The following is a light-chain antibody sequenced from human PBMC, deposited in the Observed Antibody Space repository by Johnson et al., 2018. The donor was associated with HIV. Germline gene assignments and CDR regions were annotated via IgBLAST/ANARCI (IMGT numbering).Light chain of an antibody. Sequence: QSVLTQPPSVSAAPGQKVTISCSGSSSNIGNNYVSWYQQLPGTAPKLLIYDNNKRPSGIPDRFSGSKSGTSATLGITGLQTGDEADYYCGTWDSSLSAGLSFFGTGTKVTVL. CDR2: DNN. V-gene: IGLV1-51*01. CDR3: GTWDSSLSAGLSF. J-gene: IGLJ1*01. CDR1: SSNIGNNY.